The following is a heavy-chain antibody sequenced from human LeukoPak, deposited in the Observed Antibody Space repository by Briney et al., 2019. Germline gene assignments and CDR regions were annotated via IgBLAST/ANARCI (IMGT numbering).Heavy chain of an antibody. J-gene: IGHJ4*02. Sequence: GESLKISCKGSGYSFTSYWIGWGRQMPGKGLEWMGIIYPGDSDTRYSPSFQGQVTISADKSISTAYLQWSSLKASDTAMYYCARLSRYDSSGYYVGYFDYWGQGTLVTVSS. V-gene: IGHV5-51*01. D-gene: IGHD3-22*01. CDR1: GYSFTSYW. CDR3: ARLSRYDSSGYYVGYFDY. CDR2: IYPGDSDT.